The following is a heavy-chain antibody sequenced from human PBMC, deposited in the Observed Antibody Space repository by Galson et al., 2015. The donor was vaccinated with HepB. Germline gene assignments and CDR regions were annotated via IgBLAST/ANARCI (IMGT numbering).Heavy chain of an antibody. CDR1: GFTFSSYW. CDR2: IKQDGSEK. J-gene: IGHJ4*02. Sequence: SLRLSCAASGFTFSSYWMSWVRQAPGKGLEWVANIKQDGSEKYYLDSVKGRFTISRDNAENSLYLQMNSLRAEDTAVYYCGYSGYCTATRCAFDYWGRGTLVTVSS. D-gene: IGHD2-8*02. V-gene: IGHV3-7*01. CDR3: GYSGYCTATRCAFDY.